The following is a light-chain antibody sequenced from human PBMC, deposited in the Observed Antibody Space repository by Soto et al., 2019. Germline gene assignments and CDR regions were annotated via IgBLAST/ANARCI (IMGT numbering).Light chain of an antibody. Sequence: QSVLTQPPSVSAAPGQKVTISCSGSNSNIGNNYVSWYQQFPGTAPKVLIYDNNKRPSGIPDRFSGSKSGTSATLGITGLQTGDEADYYCGTWDSSLRGYVFGTGTKVTV. J-gene: IGLJ1*01. CDR3: GTWDSSLRGYV. CDR1: NSNIGNNY. V-gene: IGLV1-51*01. CDR2: DNN.